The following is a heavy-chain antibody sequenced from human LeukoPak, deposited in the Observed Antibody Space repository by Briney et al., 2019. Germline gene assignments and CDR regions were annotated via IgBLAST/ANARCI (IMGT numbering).Heavy chain of an antibody. J-gene: IGHJ4*02. CDR3: TTNSDISRYFGWFEY. V-gene: IGHV3-15*01. CDR2: IKSKTDGGTT. Sequence: GGSLRLSCAASGFTFSNAWMNWVRQAPGKGLEWVGRIKSKTDGGTTDYAAPVKGRFTISRDDSKNTLYLQMNSLKTEDTAVYYCTTNSDISRYFGWFEYWGQGTLVTVSS. CDR1: GFTFSNAW. D-gene: IGHD3-9*01.